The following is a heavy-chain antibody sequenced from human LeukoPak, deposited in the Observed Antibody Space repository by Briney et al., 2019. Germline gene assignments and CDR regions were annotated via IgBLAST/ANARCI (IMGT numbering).Heavy chain of an antibody. J-gene: IGHJ5*02. CDR1: GGTFSSYA. CDR2: IIPIFGTA. CDR3: AREPPLSIAAAGPNWFDP. V-gene: IGHV1-69*13. D-gene: IGHD6-13*01. Sequence: SVKVSCKASGGTFSSYAISWVRQAPGQGLEWMGGIIPIFGTANYAQKFQGRVTITADESTSTAYMELSSLRSEDTAVYYCAREPPLSIAAAGPNWFDPWGQGTLVTVSS.